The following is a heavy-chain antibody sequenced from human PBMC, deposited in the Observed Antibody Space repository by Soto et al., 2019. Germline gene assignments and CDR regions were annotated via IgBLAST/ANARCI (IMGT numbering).Heavy chain of an antibody. Sequence: KTGGSLRLSCTVSGFAFSNYGINWVRQAPGKGLEWVSSISKSDYTYYSDSVKGRFTISRDNAKNSVSLQMNTLRVEDTAVYYCAREDSIVIPAVSDFWGQGTLVPVSS. CDR2: ISKSDYT. D-gene: IGHD2-2*01. V-gene: IGHV3-21*01. J-gene: IGHJ4*02. CDR3: AREDSIVIPAVSDF. CDR1: GFAFSNYG.